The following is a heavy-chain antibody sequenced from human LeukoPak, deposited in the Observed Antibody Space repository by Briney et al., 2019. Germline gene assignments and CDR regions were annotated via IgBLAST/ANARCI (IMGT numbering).Heavy chain of an antibody. CDR1: GFTFNSYG. D-gene: IGHD4-23*01. CDR2: ISHDGSRE. CDR3: ASSHAVAYAMDV. J-gene: IGHJ6*02. V-gene: IGHV3-30*03. Sequence: GGSLRLSCAASGFTFNSYGMHWVRQTPGKGLEWLTTISHDGSREFYADSVRGRFNVSRDNSMNTLNLQMNSLRPEDTAVYFCASSHAVAYAMDVWGQGTTVIVSS.